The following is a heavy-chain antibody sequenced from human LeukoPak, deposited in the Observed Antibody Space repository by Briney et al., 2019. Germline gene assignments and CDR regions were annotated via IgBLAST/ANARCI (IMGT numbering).Heavy chain of an antibody. J-gene: IGHJ6*02. D-gene: IGHD6-13*01. V-gene: IGHV1-18*01. CDR2: ISAYNGNT. CDR1: GYTFTSYG. Sequence: GASVKASCKASGYTFTSYGISWVRQAPGQGLEWMGWISAYNGNTNYAQKLQGRVTMTTDTSTSTAYMELRSLRSDDTAVYYCARDGTLASSSWYYYYGMDVWGQGTTVTVSS. CDR3: ARDGTLASSSWYYYYGMDV.